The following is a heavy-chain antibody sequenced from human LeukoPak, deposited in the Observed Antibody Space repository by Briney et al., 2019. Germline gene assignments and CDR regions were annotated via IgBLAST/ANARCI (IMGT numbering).Heavy chain of an antibody. Sequence: SETLSLTCAVYGGSFSGYYWSWIRQPPGKGLEWIGEISHSGSTNYNPPLKSRVTISVDTSKNQFSLKLSSVTAADTAVYYCARGRGSSSPFDYWGQGTLVTVSS. CDR3: ARGRGSSSPFDY. CDR1: GGSFSGYY. J-gene: IGHJ4*02. D-gene: IGHD6-6*01. V-gene: IGHV4-34*01. CDR2: ISHSGST.